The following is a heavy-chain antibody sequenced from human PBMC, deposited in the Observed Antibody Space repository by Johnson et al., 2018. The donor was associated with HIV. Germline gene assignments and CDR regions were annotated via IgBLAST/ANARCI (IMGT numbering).Heavy chain of an antibody. J-gene: IGHJ3*02. CDR3: ARVHPAVAVNDAFDI. V-gene: IGHV3-30-3*01. D-gene: IGHD6-19*01. CDR1: GFTFSSYA. Sequence: QVQLVESGGGVVQPGRSLRLSCAASGFTFSSYAMHWVRQAPGKGLEWVAVISYDGSNKYYADSVKGRFTISRDNSKNTLYLQMNSLRAEDTAVYYCARVHPAVAVNDAFDIWVQGTMVTVSS. CDR2: ISYDGSNK.